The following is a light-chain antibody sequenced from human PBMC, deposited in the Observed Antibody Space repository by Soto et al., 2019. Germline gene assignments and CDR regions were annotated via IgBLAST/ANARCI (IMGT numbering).Light chain of an antibody. CDR3: QQYGSAPPVT. CDR1: QSVSSSY. CDR2: GAS. V-gene: IGKV3-20*01. J-gene: IGKJ4*01. Sequence: EIVLTQSPDTLSLSPGERATLSCRASQSVSSSYLAWYQQKPGQAPRLLIYGASSRATGIPDRFSGSGSGTDFTLTISRLEPEDFAVYYCQQYGSAPPVTFGGGTKVEIK.